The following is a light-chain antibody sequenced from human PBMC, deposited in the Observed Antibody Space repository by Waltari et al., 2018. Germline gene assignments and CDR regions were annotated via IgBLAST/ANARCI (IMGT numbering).Light chain of an antibody. CDR3: QSYDSSLSGHVV. J-gene: IGLJ2*01. CDR2: GTS. Sequence: QSVLTQPPSVSGAPGQRVTISCTGSSSNIGAGYDVHWYQQLPGTAPKLLIYGTSNRPSWFPDRFSGSKSGTSASLAITGLQAEDEADYYCQSYDSSLSGHVVFGGGTKLTVL. CDR1: SSNIGAGYD. V-gene: IGLV1-40*01.